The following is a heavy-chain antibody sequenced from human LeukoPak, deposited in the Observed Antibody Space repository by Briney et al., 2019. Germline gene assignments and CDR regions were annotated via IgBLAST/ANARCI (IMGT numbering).Heavy chain of an antibody. Sequence: SGGSLRLSCAASGFTFGAYAMNWVRQEAGKGLEWVSSISYSGRDKFYADSVKGRFTISRDNTKNSLYLEMNNLRAEDTAVFYCARXRXDQLLLDFWGQGALVTVSS. J-gene: IGHJ4*02. D-gene: IGHD2-15*01. CDR3: ARXRXDQLLLDF. V-gene: IGHV3-21*01. CDR2: ISYSGRDK. CDR1: GFTFGAYA.